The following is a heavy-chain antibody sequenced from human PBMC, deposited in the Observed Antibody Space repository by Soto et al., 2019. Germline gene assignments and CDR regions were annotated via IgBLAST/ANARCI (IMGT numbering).Heavy chain of an antibody. D-gene: IGHD2-15*01. CDR2: VNSDGTST. J-gene: IGHJ4*02. CDR1: GLTFSGYW. Sequence: EVQLVESGGDLVQPGGSLRLSCAASGLTFSGYWMHWVRQAPGKGLVWVSRVNSDGTSTAYADSVKGRFTISRDNAKNTLYLQMNRLRAEDTAVYYCARGWTGGYWGQGTLVTVSS. V-gene: IGHV3-74*01. CDR3: ARGWTGGY.